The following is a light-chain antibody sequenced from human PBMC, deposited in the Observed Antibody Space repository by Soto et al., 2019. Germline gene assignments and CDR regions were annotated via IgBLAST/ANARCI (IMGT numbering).Light chain of an antibody. Sequence: DIQMTQSPSSLSASVGDRVTITCRASRTVNNFLNWYRQKPGKAPDLLIYGASRLQIGVPSRFTGSGSETDFTLTISSLQPEDFATYFCQQSFSFPPTFGQGTRLE. V-gene: IGKV1-39*01. CDR1: RTVNNF. CDR2: GAS. J-gene: IGKJ5*01. CDR3: QQSFSFPPT.